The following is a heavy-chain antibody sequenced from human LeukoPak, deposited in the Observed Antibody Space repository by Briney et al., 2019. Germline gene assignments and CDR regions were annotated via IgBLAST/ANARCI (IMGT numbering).Heavy chain of an antibody. Sequence: PGGSLRLSCAASGFTCSSSSMSWVRQAPGEGLEWVSAISPSGDSTSYPDSVKGRFTISRDNSRNTLYLQMNSLTAGDTAVYYCARRLPAVGSTDFVDCWGQGALVTVSS. V-gene: IGHV3-23*01. CDR2: ISPSGDST. J-gene: IGHJ4*02. CDR3: ARRLPAVGSTDFVDC. CDR1: GFTCSSSS. D-gene: IGHD6-13*01.